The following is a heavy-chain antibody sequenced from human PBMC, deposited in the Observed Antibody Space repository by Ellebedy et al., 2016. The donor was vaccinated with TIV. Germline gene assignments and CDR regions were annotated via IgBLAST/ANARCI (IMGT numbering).Heavy chain of an antibody. CDR3: ARADGIAARPLYFDY. Sequence: GGSLRLSXAASGFTFSSYAMSWVRQAPGKGLEWVSAISGSGGSTYYADSVKGRFTISRDNSKNTLYLQMNSLRAEDTAVYYCARADGIAARPLYFDYWGQGTLVTVSS. CDR2: ISGSGGST. V-gene: IGHV3-23*01. J-gene: IGHJ4*02. CDR1: GFTFSSYA. D-gene: IGHD6-6*01.